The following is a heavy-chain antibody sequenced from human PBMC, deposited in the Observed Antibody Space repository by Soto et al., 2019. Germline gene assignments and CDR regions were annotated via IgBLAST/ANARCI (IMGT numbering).Heavy chain of an antibody. CDR3: ARYGTSNWFDT. V-gene: IGHV3-21*01. CDR2: INIVSSSI. D-gene: IGHD3-10*01. CDR1: GFTFSSYS. Sequence: VGSLRLSCAASGFTFSSYSMNWVRQAPGRGLEWVSSINIVSSSIYYADSVKGRFTISRDNAKNSLYLQMNSLRAEDTAIYYCARYGTSNWFDTWGQGTLVTVSS. J-gene: IGHJ5*02.